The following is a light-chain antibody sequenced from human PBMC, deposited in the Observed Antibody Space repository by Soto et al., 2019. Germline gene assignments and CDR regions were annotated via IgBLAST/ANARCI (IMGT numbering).Light chain of an antibody. V-gene: IGKV3-15*01. Sequence: EIVMTQSPATLSVSPGERATLSCRASQRVSSNLAWYQQKPGQAPRLLIYGVSTRATGIPARFSGSGSGTEFTLTIRSLQSEDSAVYYCQQYKNWLALTFGGGTKVEIK. CDR3: QQYKNWLALT. J-gene: IGKJ4*01. CDR2: GVS. CDR1: QRVSSN.